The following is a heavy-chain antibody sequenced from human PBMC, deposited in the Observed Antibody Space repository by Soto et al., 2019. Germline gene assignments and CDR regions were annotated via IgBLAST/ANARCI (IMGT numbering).Heavy chain of an antibody. Sequence: SETLSLTCTVFGGSIDDYYWSWIRQSPGKGLEWIGHISDRGTTDYNPSLKSRVTISVDRSKKQFSLKVTSVTAADTAVYYCARDRWTARANWFDPWGQGTLVTVS. D-gene: IGHD3-16*02. CDR3: ARDRWTARANWFDP. CDR1: GGSIDDYY. CDR2: ISDRGTT. J-gene: IGHJ5*02. V-gene: IGHV4-59*01.